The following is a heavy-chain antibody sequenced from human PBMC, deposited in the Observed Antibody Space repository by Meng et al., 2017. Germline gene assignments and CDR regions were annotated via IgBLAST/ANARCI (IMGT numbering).Heavy chain of an antibody. D-gene: IGHD6-13*01. CDR2: IDPNSGVT. CDR1: GYTFTAYY. Sequence: VQVVQSGAEVKKPGASGKVSCTPSGYTFTAYYIHWVRQAPGQGLDWMGRIDPNSGVTEYAQKFQGRVTVTGDTSISTAYMELSRLRSDDTAIYYCVRDEDISAAGKLFGDYWGQGTLVTVSS. V-gene: IGHV1-2*06. J-gene: IGHJ4*02. CDR3: VRDEDISAAGKLFGDY.